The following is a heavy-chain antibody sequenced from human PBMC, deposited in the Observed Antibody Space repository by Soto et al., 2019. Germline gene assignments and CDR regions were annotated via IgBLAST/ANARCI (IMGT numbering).Heavy chain of an antibody. V-gene: IGHV3-23*01. CDR1: GFTFSSYA. CDR2: ISGSGGST. CDR3: AXGKEYYYDSSGYYPLDY. D-gene: IGHD3-22*01. J-gene: IGHJ4*02. Sequence: GGSLRLSCTASGFTFSSYAMSWVRQAPGKGLEWVSAISGSGGSTYYADSVKGRFTISRDNSKNTLYLQMNSLRAEDTAVYYCAXGKEYYYDSSGYYPLDYWGQGTQVTVSS.